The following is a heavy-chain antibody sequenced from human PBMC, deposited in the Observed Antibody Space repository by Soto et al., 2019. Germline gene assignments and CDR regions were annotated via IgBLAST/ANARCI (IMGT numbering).Heavy chain of an antibody. V-gene: IGHV2-5*02. D-gene: IGHD2-21*02. J-gene: IGHJ6*02. CDR3: VQSRCGGDCLQSYSSHSYYGLDV. CDR1: GFSLSTTGVG. CDR2: IYWDDDK. Sequence: QITLKESGPTLVKPTQTLTLTCTFSGFSLSTTGVGVGWIRQPPGKALEWLALIYWDDDKRYNPSLNSRLTITKDTSKNQVVLARTNVDPVDTATYYCVQSRCGGDCLQSYSSHSYYGLDVWGQGTTVTVSS.